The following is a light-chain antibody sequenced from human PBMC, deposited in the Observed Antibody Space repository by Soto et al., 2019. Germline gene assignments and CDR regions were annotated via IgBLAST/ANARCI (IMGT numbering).Light chain of an antibody. CDR1: SSDVGSYNR. J-gene: IGLJ2*01. CDR3: SPYTSSSTVV. Sequence: QSALTQPPSVSGSPGQSVTISCTGTSSDVGSYNRVSWYQQPPGTAPKLMIHEDSNRPSGVPDRFSGSKSGNTASLPISGLQAEDEADYYCSPYTSSSTVVFGGGTKLTVL. CDR2: EDS. V-gene: IGLV2-18*02.